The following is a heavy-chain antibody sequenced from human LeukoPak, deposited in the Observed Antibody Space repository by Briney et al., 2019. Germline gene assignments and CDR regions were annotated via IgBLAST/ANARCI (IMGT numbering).Heavy chain of an antibody. D-gene: IGHD5-12*01. V-gene: IGHV3-72*01. CDR1: GFTFSDHY. J-gene: IGHJ4*02. CDR3: HVWWLLWPRIDY. Sequence: GGSLRLSCAASGFTFSDHYMDWVRQAPGKGLEWVGRTRNKANGYTTEYAASVKGRFTISRDDSKNSLYLQMNSLKTEDTAVYYCHVWWLLWPRIDYWGQGTLVTVSS. CDR2: TRNKANGYTT.